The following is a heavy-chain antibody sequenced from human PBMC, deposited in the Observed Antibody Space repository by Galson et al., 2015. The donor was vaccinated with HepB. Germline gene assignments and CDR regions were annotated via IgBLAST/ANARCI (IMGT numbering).Heavy chain of an antibody. CDR2: ISYDGSNK. J-gene: IGHJ2*01. D-gene: IGHD6-13*01. CDR1: GFTFSSYA. Sequence: SLRLSCAASGFTFSSYAMHWVRQAPGKGLEWVAVISYDGSNKYYADSVKGRFTISRDNSKNTLYLQMNSLRAEDTAVCYCARARSYSSSWYLNWYFDLWGRGTLVTVSS. CDR3: ARARSYSSSWYLNWYFDL. V-gene: IGHV3-30*04.